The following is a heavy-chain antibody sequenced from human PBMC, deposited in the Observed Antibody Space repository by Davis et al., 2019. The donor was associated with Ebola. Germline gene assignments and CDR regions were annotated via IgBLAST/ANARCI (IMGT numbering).Heavy chain of an antibody. CDR2: IIGSGGIT. CDR3: ARSGLSFGVVKYHYGMDV. Sequence: GESLKISCAASGFTFSSYAMSWVRQAPGKGLEWVSAIIGSGGITYYADSVKGRFTISRDNSKKTMYLQMNSLRAEDTAVYYCARSGLSFGVVKYHYGMDVWGKGTTVTVSS. D-gene: IGHD3-3*01. V-gene: IGHV3-23*01. CDR1: GFTFSSYA. J-gene: IGHJ6*04.